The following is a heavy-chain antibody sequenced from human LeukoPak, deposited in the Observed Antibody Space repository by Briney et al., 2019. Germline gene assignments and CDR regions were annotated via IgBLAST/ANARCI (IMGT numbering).Heavy chain of an antibody. J-gene: IGHJ4*02. CDR3: AKATGYLL. CDR2: ISSSGSTI. D-gene: IGHD1-14*01. V-gene: IGHV3-48*03. Sequence: GGSLRLSCAASGFTFSSYEMNWVRQAPGKGLEWVSYISSSGSTIYYADSVKGRFSISRDNSENTLYLQMNSLRAEDTAVYYCAKATGYLLWGQGTLVTVSS. CDR1: GFTFSSYE.